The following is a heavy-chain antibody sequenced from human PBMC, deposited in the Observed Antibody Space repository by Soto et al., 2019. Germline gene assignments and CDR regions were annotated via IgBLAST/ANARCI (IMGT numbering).Heavy chain of an antibody. V-gene: IGHV1-2*02. Sequence: ASVKVSCKASGYTFTGYYMHWVRQAPGQGLEWMGWINPNSGGTNYAQKFQGRDTMTRDTSISTAYMELSRLRSDDTAVYYCARGGIAARPTLYGMDVWGQGTTVTVSS. J-gene: IGHJ6*02. CDR3: ARGGIAARPTLYGMDV. CDR1: GYTFTGYY. D-gene: IGHD6-6*01. CDR2: INPNSGGT.